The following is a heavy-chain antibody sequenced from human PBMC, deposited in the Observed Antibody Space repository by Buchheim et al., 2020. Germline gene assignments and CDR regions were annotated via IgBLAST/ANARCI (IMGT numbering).Heavy chain of an antibody. D-gene: IGHD2-2*01. V-gene: IGHV3-11*06. CDR3: ARDWYCSSTSCLPGTRAFDI. CDR1: GFTFSDYY. J-gene: IGHJ3*02. Sequence: QVQLVESGGGLVKPGGSLRLSCAASGFTFSDYYMSWIRQAPGKGLEWVSYISSSSSYTNYADSVKGRFTISRDNAKNSLYLQMNSLRAEDTAVYYCARDWYCSSTSCLPGTRAFDIWGQGT. CDR2: ISSSSSYT.